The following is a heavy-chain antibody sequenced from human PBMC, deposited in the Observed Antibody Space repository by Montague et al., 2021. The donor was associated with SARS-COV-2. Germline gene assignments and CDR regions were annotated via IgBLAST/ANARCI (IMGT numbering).Heavy chain of an antibody. CDR1: FGSISTYY. V-gene: IGHV4-59*01. CDR2: IFYNGST. D-gene: IGHD2-21*01. Sequence: SETLFLTCTVSFGSISTYYWSWIRQPPGKGLEWIGFIFYNGSTKYNPSLKRRVSISLDTSKNQSSLKLSSVTAADTAVYYCARQDAWAYCGDECYRGWFDSWGQGTLVTVSS. CDR3: ARQDAWAYCGDECYRGWFDS. J-gene: IGHJ5*01.